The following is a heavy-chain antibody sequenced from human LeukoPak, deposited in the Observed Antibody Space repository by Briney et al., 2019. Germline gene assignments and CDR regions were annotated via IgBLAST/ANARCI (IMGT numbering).Heavy chain of an antibody. Sequence: SVKVSCKASGGTFSRYAISWVRQAPGQGLEWMGGIIPIFGTANYAQKFQGRVTITTDESTSTAYMELSSLRSEDTAVYYCASPDRDCSSTSCYYYYMDVWGKGTTVTVSS. CDR1: GGTFSRYA. J-gene: IGHJ6*03. D-gene: IGHD2-2*01. CDR2: IIPIFGTA. V-gene: IGHV1-69*05. CDR3: ASPDRDCSSTSCYYYYMDV.